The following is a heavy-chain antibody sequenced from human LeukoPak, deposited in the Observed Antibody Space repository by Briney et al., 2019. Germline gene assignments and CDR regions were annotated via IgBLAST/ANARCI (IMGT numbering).Heavy chain of an antibody. V-gene: IGHV4-34*01. Sequence: SETLSLTCAVSGGSFSDYYWSWIRQPPGKGLEWIGEINHSGSTNYNPSLKSRVTILVDTSKNQFSLKLSSVTAADTAVYYCARGDIVVVVAANYYYYYMDVWGKGTTVTVSS. CDR3: ARGDIVVVVAANYYYYYMDV. CDR2: INHSGST. J-gene: IGHJ6*03. CDR1: GGSFSDYY. D-gene: IGHD2-15*01.